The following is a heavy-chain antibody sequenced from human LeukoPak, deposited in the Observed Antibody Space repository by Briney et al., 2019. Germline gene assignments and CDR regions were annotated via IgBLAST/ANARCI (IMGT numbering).Heavy chain of an antibody. D-gene: IGHD6-13*01. V-gene: IGHV1-2*02. CDR2: INPYSGDT. CDR3: ARDQGSLTRSWYTGY. Sequence: GASVKVSCKASGYTFTSYGISWVRQAPGQGLEWMGWINPYSGDTNFAQKFQGRVTMTRDTSITTAYMDLSSLTPDDTAVYFCARDQGSLTRSWYTGYWGQGTQVTVSS. J-gene: IGHJ4*02. CDR1: GYTFTSYG.